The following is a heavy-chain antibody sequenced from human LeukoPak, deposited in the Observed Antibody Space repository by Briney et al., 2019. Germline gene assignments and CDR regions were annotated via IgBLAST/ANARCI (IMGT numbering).Heavy chain of an antibody. D-gene: IGHD6-13*01. CDR3: ARDVRGAAADAFDI. CDR2: IYYSGST. Sequence: SETLSLTCTVSGGSISSYYWSWIRQPPGKGLEWIGYIYYSGSTNYNPSLKSRVTISVDTSKNQFSLKLSSVTAADTAVYYCARDVRGAAADAFDIWGQGTMVTVSS. J-gene: IGHJ3*02. V-gene: IGHV4-59*01. CDR1: GGSISSYY.